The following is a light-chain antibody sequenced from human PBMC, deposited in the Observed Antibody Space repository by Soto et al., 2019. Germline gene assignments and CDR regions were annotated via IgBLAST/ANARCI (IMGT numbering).Light chain of an antibody. CDR2: GAS. CDR1: QSVSSY. V-gene: IGKV3-20*01. J-gene: IGKJ1*01. CDR3: QQYGSSGT. Sequence: EIMLTHSPGTLSLSPGERATLSCRASQSVSSYLAWYQQKPGQAPRLLIYGASNRATGIPDRFSGSGSGTDFTLTISRLEPEDFAVYYCQQYGSSGTFGQGAKVDVK.